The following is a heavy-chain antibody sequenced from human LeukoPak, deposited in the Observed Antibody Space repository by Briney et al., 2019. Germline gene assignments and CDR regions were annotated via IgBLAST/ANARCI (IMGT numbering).Heavy chain of an antibody. D-gene: IGHD3-3*01. CDR1: GFTFSNYE. CDR3: ARSGLPFFADY. Sequence: PEGSLRLSCAASGFTFSNYEMHWVRQAPGKGLEWLSYISSVGSNIYYADSVKGRFTISRDNAKNSLCLQMDSLRAEDTAVYYCARSGLPFFADYWGQGTLVSVSS. V-gene: IGHV3-48*03. CDR2: ISSVGSNI. J-gene: IGHJ4*02.